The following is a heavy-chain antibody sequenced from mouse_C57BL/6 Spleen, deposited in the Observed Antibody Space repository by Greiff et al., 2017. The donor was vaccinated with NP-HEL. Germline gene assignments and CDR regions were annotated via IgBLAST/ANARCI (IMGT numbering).Heavy chain of an antibody. V-gene: IGHV1-15*01. CDR1: GYTFTDYE. CDR3: TRLITTVVGNAMDY. J-gene: IGHJ4*01. D-gene: IGHD1-1*01. Sequence: QVQLQQSGAELVRPGASVTLSCKASGYTFTDYEMHWVKQTPVHGLEWIGAIDPETGGTAYNQKFKGKAILTADKSSSTAYMERRSLTSEDSAVYYCTRLITTVVGNAMDYWGQGTSVTVSS. CDR2: IDPETGGT.